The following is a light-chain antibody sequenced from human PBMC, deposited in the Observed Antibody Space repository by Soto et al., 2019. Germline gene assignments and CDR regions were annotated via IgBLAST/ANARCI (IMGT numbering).Light chain of an antibody. V-gene: IGKV3-20*01. Sequence: EIVLTQSPGTLSRSLGERATLSCRAIQTISSSYLAWYQQKPGQPPRLLFYGASNRATGIPDRFSGSGSGTDFTLTISRLEPEDFAVYYCQQYGRSPPWTFGQGTKVDIK. CDR2: GAS. J-gene: IGKJ1*01. CDR1: QTISSSY. CDR3: QQYGRSPPWT.